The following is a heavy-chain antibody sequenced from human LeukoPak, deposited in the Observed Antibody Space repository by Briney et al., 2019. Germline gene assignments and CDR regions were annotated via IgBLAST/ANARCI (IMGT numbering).Heavy chain of an antibody. V-gene: IGHV1-2*02. D-gene: IGHD6-13*01. CDR3: ARDRRISRVAAAGYYYTTTVWTS. J-gene: IGHJ6*02. CDR1: GYTFTGYY. CDR2: INPNSGGT. Sequence: ASVKVSCKASGYTFTGYYMHWVRQAPGQGLEWMGWINPNSGGTNYAQKFQGRVTMTRDTSISTAYMELSRLRSDDTAVYYCARDRRISRVAAAGYYYTTTVWTSGAKGPRSPSP.